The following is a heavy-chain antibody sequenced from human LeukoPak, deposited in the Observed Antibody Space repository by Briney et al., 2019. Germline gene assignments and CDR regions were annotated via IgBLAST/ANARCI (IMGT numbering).Heavy chain of an antibody. Sequence: GESLKISCKGSGYSFTSYWIGWVRQMPGKGLEWMGIIYLGGSETRYGPSFQGQVTISADKSISTAYLQWSSLKASDTAMYYCARHPPYTSGWPLDYWGQGTLVTVSS. J-gene: IGHJ4*02. CDR2: IYLGGSET. CDR3: ARHPPYTSGWPLDY. D-gene: IGHD6-19*01. V-gene: IGHV5-51*01. CDR1: GYSFTSYW.